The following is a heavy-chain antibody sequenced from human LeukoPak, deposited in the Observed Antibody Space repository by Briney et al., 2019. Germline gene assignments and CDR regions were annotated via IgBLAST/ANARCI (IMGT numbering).Heavy chain of an antibody. CDR1: GFTFSSYW. D-gene: IGHD2-2*03. CDR2: IKQDGSEK. V-gene: IGHV3-7*03. J-gene: IGHJ6*03. CDR3: TTLDIVVVPAVLGAYYYYMDV. Sequence: PGGSLRLSCAASGFTFSSYWMSWVRQAPGKGLEWVANIKQDGSEKYYVDSVKGRFTISRDNAKNSLYLQMNSLKTEDTAVYYCTTLDIVVVPAVLGAYYYYMDVWGKGTTVTVSS.